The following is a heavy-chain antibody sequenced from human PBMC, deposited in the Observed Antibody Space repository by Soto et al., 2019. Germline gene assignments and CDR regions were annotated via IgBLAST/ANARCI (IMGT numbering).Heavy chain of an antibody. Sequence: QVQLVQSGAEVKKPGASVKVSCKASGYTFTGYYMHWMRQAPGQGLEWMGWINPNSGGTNYAQKFQGRVTMTRDTSSITAYMELSRLRSDDTAVYYCARDLAWELLPSDYWGPGTLVTVSS. CDR1: GYTFTGYY. J-gene: IGHJ4*02. V-gene: IGHV1-2*02. CDR2: INPNSGGT. D-gene: IGHD1-26*01. CDR3: ARDLAWELLPSDY.